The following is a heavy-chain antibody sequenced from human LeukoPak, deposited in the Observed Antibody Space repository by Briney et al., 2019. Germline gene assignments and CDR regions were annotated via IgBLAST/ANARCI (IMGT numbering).Heavy chain of an antibody. J-gene: IGHJ4*02. V-gene: IGHV3-23*01. CDR2: ISGSGGST. CDR1: GFTFSSYA. CDR3: ARGMYVWGSYSDY. D-gene: IGHD3-16*01. Sequence: GGSLRLSCAASGFTFSSYAMSWVRQAPGKGLEWVSAISGSGGSTYYADSVKGRFTISRDNAKNSLYLQMNSLRAEDTAVYYCARGMYVWGSYSDYWGQGTLVTVSS.